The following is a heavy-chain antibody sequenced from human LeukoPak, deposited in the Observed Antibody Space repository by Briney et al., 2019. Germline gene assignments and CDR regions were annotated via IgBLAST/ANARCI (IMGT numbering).Heavy chain of an antibody. D-gene: IGHD2-2*01. CDR1: GFTFSSYG. Sequence: GGSLRLSCAASGFTFSSYGMHWVRQTPGKGLEWVAFIRFDGSDKYYADSVKGRFTISRDNSKNTLYQQMNSLRAEDTAVYYCAKDKNALCSITCRSEFDYWGQGTLVTVSS. J-gene: IGHJ4*02. CDR3: AKDKNALCSITCRSEFDY. V-gene: IGHV3-30*02. CDR2: IRFDGSDK.